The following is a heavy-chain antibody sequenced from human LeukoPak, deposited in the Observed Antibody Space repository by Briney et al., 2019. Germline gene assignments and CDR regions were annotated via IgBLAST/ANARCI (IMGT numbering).Heavy chain of an antibody. V-gene: IGHV4-34*01. Sequence: SETLSLTCAVYGGSFSGYYWTWIRQPPGKGLEWIGEITHRGSTNYDPSLKSRVTISLDTSKNHFSLNLSSVTAADTAVYYCARDRGELRSDFDFWGQGTLVTVSS. CDR2: ITHRGST. CDR1: GGSFSGYY. D-gene: IGHD1-26*01. J-gene: IGHJ4*02. CDR3: ARDRGELRSDFDF.